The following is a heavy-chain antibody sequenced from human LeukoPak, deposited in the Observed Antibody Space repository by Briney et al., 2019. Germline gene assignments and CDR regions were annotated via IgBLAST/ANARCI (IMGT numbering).Heavy chain of an antibody. V-gene: IGHV4-34*01. CDR2: INHSGST. CDR3: ARGRGSSSWYYFDY. CDR1: GGSFSGYY. J-gene: IGHJ4*02. D-gene: IGHD6-13*01. Sequence: PETLSLTCAVYGGSFSGYYWSWIRQPPGKGLEWIGEINHSGSTNYNPSLKSRVTISVDTSKNQFSLKLSSVTAADTAVYYCARGRGSSSWYYFDYWGQRTLVTVSS.